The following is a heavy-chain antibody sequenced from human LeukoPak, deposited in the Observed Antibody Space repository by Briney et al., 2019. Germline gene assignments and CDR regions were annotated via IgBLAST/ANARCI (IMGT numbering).Heavy chain of an antibody. D-gene: IGHD1-1*01. J-gene: IGHJ4*02. CDR1: GGSISSSY. CDR3: ARVAGTTTLVGHLDY. V-gene: IGHV4-59*12. CDR2: IYYSGST. Sequence: SETLCLTCTVSGGSISSSYWSWIREPPGKGLEWVGYIYYSGSTNYNACLKSRVTISVDTSKKQFSLKLSSVTAADTAVYYCARVAGTTTLVGHLDYWGQGTLVTVSS.